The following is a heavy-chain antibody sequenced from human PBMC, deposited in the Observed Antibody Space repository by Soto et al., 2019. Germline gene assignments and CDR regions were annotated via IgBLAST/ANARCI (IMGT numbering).Heavy chain of an antibody. CDR1: GFTFSSYA. CDR2: ISGSGGST. CDR3: ANTVYDYIWGXYRQNFDY. V-gene: IGHV3-23*01. Sequence: GGSLRLSCAAXGFTFSSYAMSWVRQAPGKGLEWVSAISGSGGSTYYADSVKGRFTISRDNSKNTLYLQMNSLRAEDTAVYYCANTVYDYIWGXYRQNFDYWGQGTLVTVSS. J-gene: IGHJ4*02. D-gene: IGHD3-16*02.